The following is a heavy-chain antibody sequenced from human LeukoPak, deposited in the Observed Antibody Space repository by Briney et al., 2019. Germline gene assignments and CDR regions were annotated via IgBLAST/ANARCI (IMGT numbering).Heavy chain of an antibody. J-gene: IGHJ4*02. D-gene: IGHD4-11*01. CDR2: INGDGSNT. Sequence: GGSLRLSCAASGFTFSKYWMYWVRQAPGKGLVWVSRINGDGSNTGYADSVRGRFTVSRDNARNTLYLQVNSLRGEDTALYYCARDRNSSPADWGQGTLVTVSS. V-gene: IGHV3-74*01. CDR3: ARDRNSSPAD. CDR1: GFTFSKYW.